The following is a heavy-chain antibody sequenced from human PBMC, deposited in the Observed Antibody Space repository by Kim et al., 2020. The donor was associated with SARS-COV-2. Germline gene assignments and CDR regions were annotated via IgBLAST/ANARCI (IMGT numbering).Heavy chain of an antibody. D-gene: IGHD2-21*02. V-gene: IGHV4-31*03. CDR3: ARNIVVVTASYFDY. J-gene: IGHJ4*02. CDR2: IYYSGST. Sequence: SETLSLTCTVSGGSISSGGYYWSWIRQHPGKGLEWIGYIYYSGSTYYNPSLKSRVTISVDTSKNQFSLKLSSVTAADTAVYYCARNIVVVTASYFDYWGQGTLVTVSS. CDR1: GGSISSGGYY.